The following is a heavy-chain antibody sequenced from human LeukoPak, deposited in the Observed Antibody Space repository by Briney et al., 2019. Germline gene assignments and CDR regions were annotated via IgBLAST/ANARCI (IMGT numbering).Heavy chain of an antibody. J-gene: IGHJ4*02. CDR1: GFTFSTYG. CDR2: IRYDGSKK. D-gene: IGHD3-10*01. Sequence: QTGGSLRLSCAASGFTFSTYGMHWVRQAPGKGLEWVTFIRYDGSKKYYADSVKGRFTISRDNSKNTLYLQMNSLRAEDTAVYYCAKEELSYGSGSYYWDYWGQGTLVTVSS. V-gene: IGHV3-30*02. CDR3: AKEELSYGSGSYYWDY.